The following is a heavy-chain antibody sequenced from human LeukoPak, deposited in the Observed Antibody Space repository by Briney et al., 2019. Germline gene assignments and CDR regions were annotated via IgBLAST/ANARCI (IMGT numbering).Heavy chain of an antibody. CDR1: GNSFTSYW. V-gene: IGHV5-51*01. CDR3: ASGQGRLNYDILTGYFDY. J-gene: IGHJ4*02. CDR2: IYPGDSDT. D-gene: IGHD3-9*01. Sequence: GESLKISCKGSGNSFTSYWIGWVRQMPGKGLEWMGIIYPGDSDTRYSPSLQGQVTISADKSISTAYLQWSSLKASDTAMYYCASGQGRLNYDILTGYFDYWGQGILVTVSS.